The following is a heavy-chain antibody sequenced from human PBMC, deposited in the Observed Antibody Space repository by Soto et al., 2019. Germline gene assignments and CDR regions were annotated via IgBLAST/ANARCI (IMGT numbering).Heavy chain of an antibody. CDR3: ARDSTSWFPYYGIDV. D-gene: IGHD6-13*01. J-gene: IGHJ6*02. CDR2: ISDSGST. Sequence: LSLTCTVSGGSIDYYRWSWIRQPPGKGLEWIGDISDSGSTNYNLSLRSRVTILVDTSKNQFSLKLNSVTAADTAVYYCARDSTSWFPYYGIDVWGQGTTVTVSS. CDR1: GGSIDYYR. V-gene: IGHV4-59*01.